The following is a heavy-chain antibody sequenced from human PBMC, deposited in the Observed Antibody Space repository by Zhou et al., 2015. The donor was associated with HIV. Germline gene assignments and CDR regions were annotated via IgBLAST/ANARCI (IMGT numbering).Heavy chain of an antibody. Sequence: VQLVESGGGVVQPGGSLRLSCTASGFTFSSYSMNWVRQAPGKGLEWVSSISSSSSYIYYADSVKGRFTISRDNAKNSLYLQMNSLRAEDTAVYYCARDRGYSYGYFDYWGQGTLVTVSS. CDR1: GFTFSSYS. J-gene: IGHJ4*02. CDR2: ISSSSSYI. D-gene: IGHD5-18*01. V-gene: IGHV3-21*01. CDR3: ARDRGYSYGYFDY.